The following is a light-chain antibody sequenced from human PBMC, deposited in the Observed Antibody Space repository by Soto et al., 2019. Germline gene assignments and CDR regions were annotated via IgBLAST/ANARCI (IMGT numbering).Light chain of an antibody. Sequence: EIVLTQSPGTLSLSPGERATLSCRASQSVSNNYLAWYQQKPGQSPRFLMYHASTRATGIPARFSGSGSGTDVTLTISRLEPEDFAVYYCQQYGSSPLTFGQGTKVEIK. V-gene: IGKV3-20*01. CDR2: HAS. CDR3: QQYGSSPLT. J-gene: IGKJ2*01. CDR1: QSVSNNY.